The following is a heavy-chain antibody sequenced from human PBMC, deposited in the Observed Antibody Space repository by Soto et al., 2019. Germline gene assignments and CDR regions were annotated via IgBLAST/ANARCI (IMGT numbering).Heavy chain of an antibody. D-gene: IGHD4-4*01. J-gene: IGHJ6*02. V-gene: IGHV1-69*13. CDR3: ARGAGSYTTQGMDV. Sequence: ASVKVCCKASGGTFSSYAISWVRQAPGQGLEWMGGIIPIFGTANYAQKFQGRVTITADESTSTAYMELSSLRSEDTAVYYCARGAGSYTTQGMDVWGQGTTVTVSS. CDR2: IIPIFGTA. CDR1: GGTFSSYA.